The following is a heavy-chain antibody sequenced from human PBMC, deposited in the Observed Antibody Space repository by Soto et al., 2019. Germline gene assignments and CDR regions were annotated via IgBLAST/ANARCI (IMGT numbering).Heavy chain of an antibody. J-gene: IGHJ3*02. CDR3: ARGGGLGAFDI. V-gene: IGHV3-33*01. D-gene: IGHD3-16*01. Sequence: PGGSLRLSCAASGFTFSSYGMHWVRQAPGKGLEWVAVVRYDGTNKYYADSVKGRFTISRDNSKNTLYLQLNSLRAEDTAVYYCARGGGLGAFDIWGQGTRVTVSS. CDR2: VRYDGTNK. CDR1: GFTFSSYG.